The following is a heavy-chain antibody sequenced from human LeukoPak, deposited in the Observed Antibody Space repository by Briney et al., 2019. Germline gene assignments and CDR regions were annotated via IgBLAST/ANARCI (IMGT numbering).Heavy chain of an antibody. D-gene: IGHD3/OR15-3a*01. CDR3: ASISGGLGLAPGH. V-gene: IGHV3-21*01. Sequence: GGSLRLSCAASGFTFSSYSMNWVRQAPGKGLEWVSSISSSSSYIYYADSVKGRFTISRDNAKNSLYLQMNSLRAEDTGVYYCASISGGLGLAPGHWGQGTLVTVSS. CDR2: ISSSSSYI. CDR1: GFTFSSYS. J-gene: IGHJ4*02.